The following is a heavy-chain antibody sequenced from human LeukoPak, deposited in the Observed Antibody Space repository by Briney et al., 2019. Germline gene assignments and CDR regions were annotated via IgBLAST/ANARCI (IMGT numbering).Heavy chain of an antibody. D-gene: IGHD4-17*01. Sequence: PGGSLRLSCAASGFTFSSYAMHWVRQAPGKGLEWVAVMSYDGSNKYYADSVKGRFTISRDNSKNTLYLQMNSLRAEDTAVYYCARDRYGDYGDFDYWGQGTLVTVSS. CDR2: MSYDGSNK. CDR1: GFTFSSYA. J-gene: IGHJ4*02. CDR3: ARDRYGDYGDFDY. V-gene: IGHV3-30-3*01.